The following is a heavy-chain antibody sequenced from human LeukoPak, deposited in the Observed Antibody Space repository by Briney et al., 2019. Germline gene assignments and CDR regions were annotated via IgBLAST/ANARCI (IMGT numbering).Heavy chain of an antibody. Sequence: GDSLKIXCKVSGYXFXNYWIGXXRXXPWKGLERMGIIYPXDAVNKYSSSFQGQVNISADKSISTAYLQWSSLKASDTAMYYCARSGRLGYCSGGSCFRWDYWGQGTLVTVSS. V-gene: IGHV5-51*01. CDR1: GYXFXNYW. D-gene: IGHD2-15*01. J-gene: IGHJ4*02. CDR3: ARSGRLGYCSGGSCFRWDY. CDR2: IYPXDAVN.